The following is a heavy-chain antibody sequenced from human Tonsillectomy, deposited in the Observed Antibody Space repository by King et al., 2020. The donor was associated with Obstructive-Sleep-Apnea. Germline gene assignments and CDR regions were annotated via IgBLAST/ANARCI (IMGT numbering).Heavy chain of an antibody. CDR2: IKSKNDGGTI. CDR1: GFTFSKTW. Sequence: VQLVESGGGLVKPGGSLRLSCEASGFTFSKTWMSWVRQAPGKGLEWIGRIKSKNDGGTIDYAAPVKGSFIISRDDSESTVYLQMNSLKTEDTAVYYCTTDPRDWGQGTLVTVSA. V-gene: IGHV3-15*01. CDR3: TTDPRD. D-gene: IGHD3-10*01. J-gene: IGHJ4*02.